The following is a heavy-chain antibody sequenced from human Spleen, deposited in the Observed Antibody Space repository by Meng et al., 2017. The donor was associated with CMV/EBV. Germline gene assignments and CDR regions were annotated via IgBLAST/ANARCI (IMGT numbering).Heavy chain of an antibody. D-gene: IGHD6-13*01. Sequence: QVPLVQYAAGVKKPGASVMGSCNVSGYTLTELYIHLVRQAPGKVLEWMGGFDPEDGETIYAQKFQGRVTMTEDTSTDTAYMELSSLRSEDTAVYYCATVHLYSRGVHPWGQGTLVTVSS. CDR2: FDPEDGET. V-gene: IGHV1-24*01. CDR1: GYTLTELY. J-gene: IGHJ5*02. CDR3: ATVHLYSRGVHP.